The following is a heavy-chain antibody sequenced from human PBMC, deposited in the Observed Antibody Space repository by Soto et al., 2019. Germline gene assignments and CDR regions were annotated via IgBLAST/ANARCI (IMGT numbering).Heavy chain of an antibody. J-gene: IGHJ6*02. CDR2: ISAYNGNT. V-gene: IGHV1-18*01. CDR3: ATFYVKYYYYGMDV. D-gene: IGHD3-16*01. Sequence: ASVKVSFKASGYTFTSYGISWVRQAPGQGLEWMGWISAYNGNTNYAQKLQDRVTMTTDTSTTTAYMELRSLRSDDTAVYYCATFYVKYYYYGMDVWGQGTTVTVSS. CDR1: GYTFTSYG.